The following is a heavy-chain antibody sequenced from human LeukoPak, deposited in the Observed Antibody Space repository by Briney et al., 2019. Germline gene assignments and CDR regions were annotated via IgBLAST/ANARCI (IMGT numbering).Heavy chain of an antibody. CDR2: VFHTGDT. J-gene: IGHJ5*02. CDR3: ARHPFATPFDR. CDR1: GDSISSSY. Sequence: PSETLSLTCTVSGDSISSSYWSWIRQPPGKGLEWIGYVFHTGDTNSNPSLKSRVTVSLDTSKRQVSLRLTSVTAADTAVYHCARHPFATPFDRWGRGILVTASS. V-gene: IGHV4-59*08. D-gene: IGHD2-15*01.